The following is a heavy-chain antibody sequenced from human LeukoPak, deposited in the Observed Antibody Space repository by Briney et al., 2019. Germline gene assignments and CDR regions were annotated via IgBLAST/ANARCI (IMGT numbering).Heavy chain of an antibody. Sequence: ASVKVSCKASGYTFSSYGISWVRQAPGQGLEWMGWINPNSGGTNYAQKFQGRVTMTRDTSISTAYMELSRLRSDDTAVYYCARGRMSGYSGSWYRSWEPPKFPPDRVHDAFDIWGQGTMVTVSS. V-gene: IGHV1-2*02. CDR2: INPNSGGT. CDR3: ARGRMSGYSGSWYRSWEPPKFPPDRVHDAFDI. D-gene: IGHD6-13*01. CDR1: GYTFSSYG. J-gene: IGHJ3*02.